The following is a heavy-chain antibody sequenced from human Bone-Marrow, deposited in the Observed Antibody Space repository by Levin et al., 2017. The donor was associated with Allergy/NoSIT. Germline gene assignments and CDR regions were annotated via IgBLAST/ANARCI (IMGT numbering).Heavy chain of an antibody. V-gene: IGHV3-23*01. D-gene: IGHD3-22*01. CDR1: GFIFNNFA. J-gene: IGHJ4*02. Sequence: PGGSLRLSCTASGFIFNNFAMTWVRRAPGKGLEWVSAVSDTGGSTFYADSVKGRFTISRDNSKNTLYLQMNSLRADDTATYYCAKHEVSFYDSSGYYPFDFWGQGTQVTVSS. CDR3: AKHEVSFYDSSGYYPFDF. CDR2: VSDTGGST.